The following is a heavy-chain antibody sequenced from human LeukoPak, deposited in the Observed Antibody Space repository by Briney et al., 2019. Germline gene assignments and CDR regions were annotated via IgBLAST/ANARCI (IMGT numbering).Heavy chain of an antibody. J-gene: IGHJ4*02. CDR3: ARVSSSWFFDY. D-gene: IGHD6-13*01. Sequence: GASVKVSCKASGYTFTSYGISWVRLAPGQGLEWMGWISAYNGNTNYARKLQGRVTMTTDTSTSTAYMELRSLRSDDTTVYYCARVSSSWFFDYWGQGTLVTVSS. CDR1: GYTFTSYG. CDR2: ISAYNGNT. V-gene: IGHV1-18*01.